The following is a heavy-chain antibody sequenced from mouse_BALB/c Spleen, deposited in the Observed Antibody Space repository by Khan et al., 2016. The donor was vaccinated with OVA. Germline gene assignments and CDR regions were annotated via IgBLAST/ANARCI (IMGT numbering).Heavy chain of an antibody. CDR2: IRSKSNNYAT. CDR1: GFTFNTYA. CDR3: VRQLGLRSAWFAY. Sequence: EVQLVESGGGLVQPKGSLKLSCAASGFTFNTYAMNWVRQAPGKGLEWVARIRSKSNNYATYYADSVKDRFTISRDDSQSMLYLQMNNLKTEDPAMYYCVRQLGLRSAWFAYWGQGTLVTVSA. D-gene: IGHD3-1*01. J-gene: IGHJ3*01. V-gene: IGHV10-1*02.